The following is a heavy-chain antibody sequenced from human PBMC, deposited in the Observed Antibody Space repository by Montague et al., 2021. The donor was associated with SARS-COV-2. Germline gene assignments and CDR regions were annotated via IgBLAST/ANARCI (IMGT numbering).Heavy chain of an antibody. D-gene: IGHD6-13*01. CDR2: IPTDGSVY. CDR3: ARGTVGAAGFDY. Sequence: SLRLSCAASGFTFSNYVMHWVRQAPGKGLEWVAVIPTDGSVYDYLDSVKGRFTISRDNPKNTLYLQMNSLRAEDTAVYYCARGTVGAAGFDYSGQGALVTVSS. CDR1: GFTFSNYV. V-gene: IGHV3-30*03. J-gene: IGHJ4*02.